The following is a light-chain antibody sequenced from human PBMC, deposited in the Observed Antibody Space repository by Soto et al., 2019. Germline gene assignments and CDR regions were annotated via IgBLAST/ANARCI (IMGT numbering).Light chain of an antibody. CDR3: QQYNSWPPAYT. V-gene: IGKV3-15*01. Sequence: EIVLTQSPVTLSVSPGEGATLSCRSSQSVGSNLAWYQQKPGQTPRLLIYGASTRATGIPARFSGSGSGAEFTLTISSLQSEYFAVYYCQQYNSWPPAYTFGQGTKLEIK. CDR2: GAS. CDR1: QSVGSN. J-gene: IGKJ2*01.